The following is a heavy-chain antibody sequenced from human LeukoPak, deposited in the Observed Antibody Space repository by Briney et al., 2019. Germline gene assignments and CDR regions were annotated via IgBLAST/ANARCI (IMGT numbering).Heavy chain of an antibody. J-gene: IGHJ5*02. CDR1: GYTFTGYY. CDR3: ARDSPALGYCSSTSCYSFDP. V-gene: IGHV1-18*04. D-gene: IGHD2-2*01. Sequence: GASVKVSCKASGYTFTGYYMHWVRQAPGQGLEWMGWISAYNGNTNYAQKLQGRATMTTDTSTSTAYMELRSLRSDDTAVYYCARDSPALGYCSSTSCYSFDPWGQGTLVTVSS. CDR2: ISAYNGNT.